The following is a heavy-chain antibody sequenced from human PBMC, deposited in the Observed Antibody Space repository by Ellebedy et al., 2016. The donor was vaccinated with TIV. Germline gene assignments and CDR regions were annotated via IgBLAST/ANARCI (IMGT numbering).Heavy chain of an antibody. V-gene: IGHV4-59*01. CDR2: IYYSGST. J-gene: IGHJ5*02. D-gene: IGHD3-9*01. CDR1: GGYLRTYY. CDR3: ARVLRYLDP. Sequence: SETLSLXCNVSGGYLRTYYWSWIRQSPGKGLEWIGYIYYSGSTNYNPSLKSRVTISVDTSKNLFSLKLSSVTAADTAVYYCARVLRYLDPWGQGTLVTVSS.